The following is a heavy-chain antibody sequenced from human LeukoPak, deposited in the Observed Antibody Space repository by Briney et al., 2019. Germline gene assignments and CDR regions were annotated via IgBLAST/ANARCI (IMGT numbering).Heavy chain of an antibody. D-gene: IGHD2/OR15-2a*01. V-gene: IGHV4-34*01. Sequence: PSETLSLTCAVDGGSFSIYYWSWIRQPPGEGLAWIGEIHQSVGTNYNPSLKSRVTISVDTSKNQFSLHLSSVTAADTAVYYCARGKRIDSFKNTFDIWGQRTMVTVSS. CDR2: IHQSVGT. CDR3: ARGKRIDSFKNTFDI. J-gene: IGHJ3*02. CDR1: GGSFSIYY.